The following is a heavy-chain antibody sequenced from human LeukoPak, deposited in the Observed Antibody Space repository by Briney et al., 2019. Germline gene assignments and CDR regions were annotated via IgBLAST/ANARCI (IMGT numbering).Heavy chain of an antibody. Sequence: GASVKVSCKSSGYTFTSYGISWVRQAPGQGLEWMGWISAYNGNTNYAQKLQGRVTMTTDTSTSTAYRELRSLRSDDTAVYYCARDRRYYYGSGNIDYWGQGTLVTVSS. J-gene: IGHJ4*02. CDR3: ARDRRYYYGSGNIDY. D-gene: IGHD3-10*01. V-gene: IGHV1-18*01. CDR2: ISAYNGNT. CDR1: GYTFTSYG.